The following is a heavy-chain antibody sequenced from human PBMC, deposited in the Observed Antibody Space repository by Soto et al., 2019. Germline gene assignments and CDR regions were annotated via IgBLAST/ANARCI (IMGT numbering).Heavy chain of an antibody. J-gene: IGHJ4*02. CDR1: GFTFSSYW. CDR2: INSDGSST. Sequence: EVQLVESGGGLVQPGGSLRLSCAASGFTFSSYWMHWVRQAPGKGLVWVSRINSDGSSTSYADSVKGRFTISRDNAKNTLYLQMNSLRAEDTAVYYCARGPWDHMATITIPFDYWGQGTLVTVSS. CDR3: ARGPWDHMATITIPFDY. V-gene: IGHV3-74*01. D-gene: IGHD5-12*01.